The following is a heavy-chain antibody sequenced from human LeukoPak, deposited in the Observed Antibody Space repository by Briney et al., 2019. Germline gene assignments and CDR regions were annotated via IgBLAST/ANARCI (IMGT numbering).Heavy chain of an antibody. CDR1: GFTFSSYA. J-gene: IGHJ4*02. V-gene: IGHV3-23*01. CDR2: IGSSGGST. CDR3: AKESSSMVNLYFDY. D-gene: IGHD3-10*01. Sequence: PGGSLRLSCAASGFTFSSYAMSWVRQAPGKGLEWVSAIGSSGGSTYYADSVKGRFTISRDNSKNTLYLQMNSLRAEDTAVYYCAKESSSMVNLYFDYWGQGTLVTVSS.